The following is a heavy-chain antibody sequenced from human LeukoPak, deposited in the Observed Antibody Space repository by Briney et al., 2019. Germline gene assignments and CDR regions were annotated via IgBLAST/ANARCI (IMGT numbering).Heavy chain of an antibody. CDR3: AGGSSTSSYYFDY. Sequence: GSLRLSCVTSGFSISRYSMNWVRQAPGKGLEWVSSISSSSYHIYYADSIKGRFTISRDNAKNSLYLQMDSLRAEDTAVYYCAGGSSTSSYYFDYWGQGTLVTVSS. CDR2: ISSSSYHI. V-gene: IGHV3-21*01. J-gene: IGHJ4*02. D-gene: IGHD2-2*01. CDR1: GFSISRYS.